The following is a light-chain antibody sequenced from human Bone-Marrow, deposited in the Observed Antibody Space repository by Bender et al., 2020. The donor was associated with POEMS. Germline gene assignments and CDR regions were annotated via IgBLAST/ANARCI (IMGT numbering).Light chain of an antibody. CDR2: EVS. J-gene: IGLJ2*01. CDR1: SSDVGTYNL. V-gene: IGLV2-23*02. Sequence: QSALTQPASVSGSPEQSITISCTGTSSDVGTYNLVSWYQQHPDKAPKLIIYEVSKRPSGLSNRFSGFKSGNTASLTISEIQAEDEAFYYCCSYAASDTFLFGGGTKVTVL. CDR3: CSYAASDTFL.